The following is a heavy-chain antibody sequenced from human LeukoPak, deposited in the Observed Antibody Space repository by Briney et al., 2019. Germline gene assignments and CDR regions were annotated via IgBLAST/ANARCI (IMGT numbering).Heavy chain of an antibody. J-gene: IGHJ4*02. V-gene: IGHV4-30-4*01. CDR2: IYYSGST. D-gene: IGHD3-10*01. CDR1: RGSISSGVYY. Sequence: SQTLSLTLTVSRGSISSGVYYWSCTRHPPGKGLEWIGYIYYSGSTYYNPSLKSRVTISVDTSKNQFSLKLSSVTAADTAVYYCARVGFGELLIDYWGQGTLVTVSS. CDR3: ARVGFGELLIDY.